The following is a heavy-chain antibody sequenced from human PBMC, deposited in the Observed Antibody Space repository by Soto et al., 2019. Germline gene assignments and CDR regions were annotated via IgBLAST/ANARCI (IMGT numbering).Heavy chain of an antibody. CDR3: ARGVLLAPDV. J-gene: IGHJ6*02. V-gene: IGHV4-59*08. CDR1: GGSITSHD. CDR2: MYYSGRT. Sequence: SETLSLTCSVSGGSITSHDWTWVRQPPGKGLEWIGYMYYSGRTNYNPSLKSRVTVSIDPSKNQFSLQMSSITAADTAVYYCARGVLLAPDVWGQGTTVTVSS. D-gene: IGHD1-26*01.